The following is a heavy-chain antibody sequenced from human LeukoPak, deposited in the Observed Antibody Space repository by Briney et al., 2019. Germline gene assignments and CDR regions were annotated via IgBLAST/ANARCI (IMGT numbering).Heavy chain of an antibody. CDR3: AKGPIGGITGTAVYMDV. J-gene: IGHJ6*03. CDR2: ISWDGGST. CDR1: GFTFSTYA. Sequence: PGGSLRLSCAASGFTFSTYAMSWVRQAPGKGLEWVSLISWDGGSTYYADSVKGRFTISRDNSKNSLYLQMNSLRTEDTALYYCAKGPIGGITGTAVYMDVWGKGTTVTVSS. V-gene: IGHV3-43*02. D-gene: IGHD1-20*01.